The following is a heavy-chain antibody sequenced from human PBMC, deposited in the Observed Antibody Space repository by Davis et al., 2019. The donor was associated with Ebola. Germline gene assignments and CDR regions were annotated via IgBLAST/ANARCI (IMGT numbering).Heavy chain of an antibody. CDR3: ASRFPATGGTGY. CDR1: GFTFSNFW. Sequence: PGGSLRLSCAASGFTFSNFWMSWVRQVSGKGLEWVANIRQDGSEKNYVDSVKGRFTISRDNSKNTVYLQMNSLRPEDTAVYYCASRFPATGGTGYWGQGTLVTVSS. J-gene: IGHJ4*02. D-gene: IGHD6-13*01. CDR2: IRQDGSEK. V-gene: IGHV3-7*01.